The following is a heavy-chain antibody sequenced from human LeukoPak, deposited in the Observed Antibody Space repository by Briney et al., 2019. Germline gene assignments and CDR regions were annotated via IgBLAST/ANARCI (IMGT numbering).Heavy chain of an antibody. D-gene: IGHD3-10*01. CDR1: GGSISSSSYY. CDR2: IYYSGSP. Sequence: SETLSLTCTVSGGSISSSSYYWGWIRHPPGKGLEWLGSIYYSGSPYYNPSLKIRVTISVDTSKNQFSLKLSSVTAADTAVYYCARGRGNWFDPWGQGTLVTVSS. CDR3: ARGRGNWFDP. V-gene: IGHV4-39*07. J-gene: IGHJ5*02.